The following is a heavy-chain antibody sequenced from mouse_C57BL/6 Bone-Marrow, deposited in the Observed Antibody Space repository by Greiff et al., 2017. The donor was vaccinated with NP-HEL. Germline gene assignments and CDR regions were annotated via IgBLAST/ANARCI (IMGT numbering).Heavy chain of an antibody. J-gene: IGHJ3*01. CDR3: ARGYYGSSYAWFAY. V-gene: IGHV1-50*01. D-gene: IGHD1-1*01. CDR2: IDPSDSYT. Sequence: QVQLQQPGAELVKPGASVKLSCKASGYTFTSYWMQWVKQRPGQGPEWIGEIDPSDSYTNYNQKFKGKATLTVDTSSSTAYMQLSSLTSEDSAVYYCARGYYGSSYAWFAYWGQGTLVTVSA. CDR1: GYTFTSYW.